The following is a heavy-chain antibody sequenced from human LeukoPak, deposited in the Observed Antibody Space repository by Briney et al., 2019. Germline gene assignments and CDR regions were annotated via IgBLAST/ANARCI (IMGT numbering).Heavy chain of an antibody. CDR3: ARRRRLYSGYDSYFDI. D-gene: IGHD5-12*01. V-gene: IGHV4-61*02. J-gene: IGHJ3*02. Sequence: KASQTLSLTCTVSGGSISSGSYYWSWIRQPAGKGLEWIGRIYTSGSTIYNPSLKSRVTISVDTSKNQFSLKLSSATAADTAVYYCARRRRLYSGYDSYFDIWGQGTMVTVSS. CDR2: IYTSGST. CDR1: GGSISSGSYY.